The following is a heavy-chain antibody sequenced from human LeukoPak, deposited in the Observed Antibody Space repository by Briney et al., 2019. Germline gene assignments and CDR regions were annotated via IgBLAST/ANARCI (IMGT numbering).Heavy chain of an antibody. CDR1: LFTFRSYA. CDR2: ITYEDSNN. Sequence: LTLSHAASLFTFRSYALHELDQPPPKELDGVEVITYEDSNNYHPASPQDPFTISRDNSKNSLYLQMNSLTAEDTALYYCARDGERAGPVVTATDAFDIWGQGTMVTVSS. J-gene: IGHJ3*02. V-gene: IGHV3-30-3*01. CDR3: ARDGERAGPVVTATDAFDI. D-gene: IGHD2-21*02.